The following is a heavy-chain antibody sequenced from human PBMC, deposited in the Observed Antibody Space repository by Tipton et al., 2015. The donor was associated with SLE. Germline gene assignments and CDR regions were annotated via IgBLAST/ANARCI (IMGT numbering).Heavy chain of an antibody. CDR3: ARVVVGAFDY. Sequence: QLVQSGVEVKKPGASVKVSCKASGYTFIHKGISWVRQAPGQGLEFMGWISVYNGYTNYAQKFQGRVTLTTDTSTSTAYMELRSLSSDDTAVYYCARVVVGAFDYWGQGTLVSVSS. D-gene: IGHD2-15*01. V-gene: IGHV1-18*01. CDR1: GYTFIHKG. J-gene: IGHJ4*02. CDR2: ISVYNGYT.